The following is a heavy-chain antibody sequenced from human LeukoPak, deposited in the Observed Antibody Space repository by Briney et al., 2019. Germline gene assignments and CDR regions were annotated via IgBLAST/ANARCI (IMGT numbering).Heavy chain of an antibody. CDR1: GGSFSGYY. J-gene: IGHJ4*02. Sequence: PSETLSLTCAVYGGSFSGYYWSWIRQPPGKGLEWIGEINHSGSTNYNPSLKSRVTISVDTSKNQFSLKLNSVTAADTAVYYCARYIWGSYPTFEDYWGQGSLVTVSS. V-gene: IGHV4-34*01. D-gene: IGHD3-16*02. CDR3: ARYIWGSYPTFEDY. CDR2: INHSGST.